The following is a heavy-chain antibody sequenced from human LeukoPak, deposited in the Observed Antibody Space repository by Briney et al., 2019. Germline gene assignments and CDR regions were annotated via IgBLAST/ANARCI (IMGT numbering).Heavy chain of an antibody. J-gene: IGHJ5*02. CDR2: IIPIFGTA. CDR1: GGTFSSYA. V-gene: IGHV1-69*13. CDR3: ARGVGLQDWFDP. D-gene: IGHD2-15*01. Sequence: SVKVSCKASGGTFSSYAISWVRQAPAQGLEWMGGIIPIFGTANYAQKFQGRVTITADESTSTAYMELSSLRSEDTAVYYCARGVGLQDWFDPWGQGTLLTVSS.